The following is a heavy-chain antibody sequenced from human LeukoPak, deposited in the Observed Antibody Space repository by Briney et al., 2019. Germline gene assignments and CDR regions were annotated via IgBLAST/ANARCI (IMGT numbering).Heavy chain of an antibody. CDR1: GFTFSNYG. V-gene: IGHV3-23*01. J-gene: IGHJ4*02. CDR3: ARGGGTVIRHFEY. CDR2: IGAGGVTI. D-gene: IGHD2/OR15-2a*01. Sequence: SGGSLRPSCAASGFTFSNYGMSWVRQAPGKGLEWVSSIGAGGVTILYADSVKGRFTISRDISKNTLFLQMNSLRAEDTDVYYCARGGGTVIRHFEYWGQGTLVTVSS.